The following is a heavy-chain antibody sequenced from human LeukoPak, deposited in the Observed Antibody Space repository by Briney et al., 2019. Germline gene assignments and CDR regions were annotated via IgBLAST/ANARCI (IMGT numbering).Heavy chain of an antibody. D-gene: IGHD3-9*01. Sequence: GGSLRLSCAASEFTFSSYVMAWVRQAPGKGLEWVSTITPGGGTYYADSVKGRFTISRDNSKNTLYLQMNSLRAEDTAVYYCAKALVMVYYYYGMDVWGQGTTVTVSS. J-gene: IGHJ6*02. CDR2: ITPGGGT. V-gene: IGHV3-23*01. CDR3: AKALVMVYYYYGMDV. CDR1: EFTFSSYV.